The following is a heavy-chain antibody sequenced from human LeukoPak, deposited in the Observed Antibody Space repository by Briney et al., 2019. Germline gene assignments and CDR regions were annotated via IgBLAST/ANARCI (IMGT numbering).Heavy chain of an antibody. D-gene: IGHD6-6*01. CDR3: ATYEMYSSSSYFYYYMDV. CDR1: GFTFSSYA. CDR2: LTGSGGST. V-gene: IGHV3-23*01. J-gene: IGHJ6*03. Sequence: GGSLRLSCETSGFTFSSYAMSWVGQTPGKGLDWVSALTGSGGSTYYADSVKGRFTISRDNSKNTLYLQMNSLRAEDTAVYYCATYEMYSSSSYFYYYMDVWGKGTTVTVSS.